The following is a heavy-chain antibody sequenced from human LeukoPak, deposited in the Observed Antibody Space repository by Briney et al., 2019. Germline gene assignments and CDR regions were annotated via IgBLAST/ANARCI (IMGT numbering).Heavy chain of an antibody. CDR2: IKYDGSKI. D-gene: IGHD2/OR15-2a*01. Sequence: GGSLRLSCEPSGFTFSHYGIHWVRQVPGMGLEWVAFIKYDGSKIYYAESVQGRFTISRDNSKNNLFLQVTRMRPQDTAVYYCAIDGIPSATALANWGQGTLVTVSS. CDR1: GFTFSHYG. V-gene: IGHV3-30*02. CDR3: AIDGIPSATALAN. J-gene: IGHJ4*02.